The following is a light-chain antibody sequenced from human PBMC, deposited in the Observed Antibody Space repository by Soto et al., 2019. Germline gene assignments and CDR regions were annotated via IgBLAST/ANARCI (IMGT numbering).Light chain of an antibody. CDR1: QDIGND. J-gene: IGKJ1*01. CDR3: LQHNSYPRA. CDR2: AAS. V-gene: IGKV1-17*01. Sequence: DIQMTQSPSSLSASVGDRVTITCRASQDIGNDLGWYQQKPGKAPKRLIYAASSLESGVSARFSGSGSGTEFTLTISSLQPEDFATYYCLQHNSYPRAFGQGTKVEIK.